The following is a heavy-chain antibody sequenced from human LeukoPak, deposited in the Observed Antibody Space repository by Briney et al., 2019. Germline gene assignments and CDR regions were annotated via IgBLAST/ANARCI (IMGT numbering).Heavy chain of an antibody. CDR2: IIPIFGTA. V-gene: IGHV1-69*13. Sequence: SVKVSCKASGGTFSSYAISWVRQAPGQGLEWMGGIIPIFGTANYAQKFQGRVTITADESTSTAYMELSSLRSEDTAVYYCARVTALYSTNWFDPWGQGTLVTVSS. CDR3: ARVTALYSTNWFDP. D-gene: IGHD4-11*01. J-gene: IGHJ5*02. CDR1: GGTFSSYA.